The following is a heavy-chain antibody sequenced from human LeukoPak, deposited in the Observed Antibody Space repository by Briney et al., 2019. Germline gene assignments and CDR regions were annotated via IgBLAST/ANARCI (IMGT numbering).Heavy chain of an antibody. CDR1: GGSISSYY. CDR3: ARGDYGGTLYYFDY. J-gene: IGHJ4*02. Sequence: SETLSLTCAVSGGSISSYYWSWIRQPPGKGLDWIGYISYSGSTNYNPSLKSRVTISVDTSKNQFSLKLSSVTAADTAVYYCARGDYGGTLYYFDYRGQGTLVTVSS. V-gene: IGHV4-59*01. D-gene: IGHD4-23*01. CDR2: ISYSGST.